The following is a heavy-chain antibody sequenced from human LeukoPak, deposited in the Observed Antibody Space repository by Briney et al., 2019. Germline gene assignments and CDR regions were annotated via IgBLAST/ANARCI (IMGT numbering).Heavy chain of an antibody. CDR1: GGSISSGGYY. Sequence: SETLSLTCTDSGGSISSGGYYWSWIRQHPGKGLEWIGYVYDSGSTYRNPSLKRRLTISVDTSKNQFSLKLSSVTAADTAVYYCARVPRSYYYYYYMDVWGKGTTVTVSS. V-gene: IGHV4-31*03. CDR3: ARVPRSYYYYYYMDV. CDR2: VYDSGST. J-gene: IGHJ6*03.